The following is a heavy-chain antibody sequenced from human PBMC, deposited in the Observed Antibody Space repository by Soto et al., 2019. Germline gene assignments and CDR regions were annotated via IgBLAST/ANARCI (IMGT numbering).Heavy chain of an antibody. CDR1: GGTFSSYA. CDR3: ARDSAGSSSSWYVDYYYYGMDV. J-gene: IGHJ6*02. V-gene: IGHV1-69*13. CDR2: IIPIFGTA. Sequence: EASVKVSCKASGGTFSSYAISWVRQAPGQGLEWMGGIIPIFGTANYAQKFQGRVTITADESTSTAYMELSSLRSEDTAVYYCARDSAGSSSSWYVDYYYYGMDVWGQGTTVTVSS. D-gene: IGHD6-13*01.